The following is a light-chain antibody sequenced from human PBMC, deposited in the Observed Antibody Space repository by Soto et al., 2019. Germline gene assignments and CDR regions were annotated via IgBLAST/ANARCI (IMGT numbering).Light chain of an antibody. Sequence: QTVVTQPPSVSGAPGQRVTISCTGSSSNIWAGYDVHWYQQLPGTAPKLLIYGNSNRPSGVPDRFSGSKSGTSASLAITGLQAEDEADYYCQSYDSSLSGVVFGGGTKFTVL. J-gene: IGLJ2*01. CDR1: SSNIWAGYD. V-gene: IGLV1-40*01. CDR3: QSYDSSLSGVV. CDR2: GNS.